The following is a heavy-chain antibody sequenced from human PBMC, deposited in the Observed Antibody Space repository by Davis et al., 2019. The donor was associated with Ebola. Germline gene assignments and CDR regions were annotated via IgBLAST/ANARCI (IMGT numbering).Heavy chain of an antibody. Sequence: GGSLRLSCGASEFSVSSNYMMWVRQAPGKGLEWVANIKQDGSEKYYVDSVKGRFTISRDNAKNSLYLQMNSLRAEDTAVYYCARGPWFGELLWSSYFDYWGQGTLVTVSS. CDR2: IKQDGSEK. CDR3: ARGPWFGELLWSSYFDY. V-gene: IGHV3-7*01. J-gene: IGHJ4*02. D-gene: IGHD3-10*01. CDR1: EFSVSSNY.